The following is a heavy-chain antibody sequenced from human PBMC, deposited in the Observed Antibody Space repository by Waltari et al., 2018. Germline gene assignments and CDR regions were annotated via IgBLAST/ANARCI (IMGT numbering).Heavy chain of an antibody. CDR1: GFTFTSSA. CDR3: AASLGGSSSQEYYYYYGMDV. Sequence: QMQLVQSGPEVKKPGTSVKVSCKASGFTFTSSAVQWVRQARGQRLEWIGWIVVGSGNTNYAQKFQERVTITRDMSTSTAYMELSSLRSEDTAVYYCAASLGGSSSQEYYYYYGMDVWGQGTTVTVSS. D-gene: IGHD6-13*01. V-gene: IGHV1-58*01. J-gene: IGHJ6*02. CDR2: IVVGSGNT.